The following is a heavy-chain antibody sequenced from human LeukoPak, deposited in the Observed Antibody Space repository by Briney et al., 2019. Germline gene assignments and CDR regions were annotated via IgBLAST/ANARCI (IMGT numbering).Heavy chain of an antibody. CDR2: SYYGDST. J-gene: IGHJ3*02. CDR3: AREVMAQQHYDAFDI. D-gene: IGHD6-13*01. CDR1: GGSITTSNNF. V-gene: IGHV4-39*07. Sequence: PSETLSLTCTVSGGSITTSNNFWVWIRQPPGKGLAGVVSSYYGDSTYSYYNPSLKSRVTISVDTSKNQFSLTLSSVTAADTAVYYCAREVMAQQHYDAFDIWGEGTMVTASS.